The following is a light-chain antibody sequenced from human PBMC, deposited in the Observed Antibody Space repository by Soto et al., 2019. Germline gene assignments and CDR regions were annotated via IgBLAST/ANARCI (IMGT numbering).Light chain of an antibody. CDR2: GAS. CDR1: QSVSSN. CDR3: QQYNNWPRT. Sequence: EIVMTQSPATLSVSPGERATLSCRASQSVSSNLAWYQQKPGRAPRLLIYGASNRATGIPARFIGSGSGTEFTLTISSLQSEDFAVYYCQQYNNWPRTFGQGTKVEL. V-gene: IGKV3-15*01. J-gene: IGKJ1*01.